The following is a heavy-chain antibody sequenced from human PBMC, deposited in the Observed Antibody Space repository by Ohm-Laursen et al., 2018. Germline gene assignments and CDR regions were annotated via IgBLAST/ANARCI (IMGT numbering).Heavy chain of an antibody. Sequence: GSLRLSCAASGFIFSNYVMSWVRQAPGKGLEWVSGISGSGGTTYYADSVKGRLTISRDNSKNTLYLQMNSLRAEDTAVYYCAKDQSGGYSGYIMPLDIWGQGTMVTVSS. J-gene: IGHJ3*02. CDR3: AKDQSGGYSGYIMPLDI. V-gene: IGHV3-23*01. CDR2: ISGSGGTT. CDR1: GFIFSNYV. D-gene: IGHD5-12*01.